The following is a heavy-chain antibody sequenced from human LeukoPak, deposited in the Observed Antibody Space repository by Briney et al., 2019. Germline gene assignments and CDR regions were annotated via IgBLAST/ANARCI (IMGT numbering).Heavy chain of an antibody. V-gene: IGHV3-23*01. CDR1: GFTFSNYA. CDR3: AKDQAIQSGYGGILPYYFDN. J-gene: IGHJ4*02. D-gene: IGHD4-23*01. Sequence: GGSLRLSCAASGFTFSNYAMSWVRQAQGKGLEWVSGISVSDVSTYYSDSVKGRFTISRDNSKNKLFLRMNSLRTEDTAVYYCAKDQAIQSGYGGILPYYFDNWGQGTLVTVSS. CDR2: ISVSDVST.